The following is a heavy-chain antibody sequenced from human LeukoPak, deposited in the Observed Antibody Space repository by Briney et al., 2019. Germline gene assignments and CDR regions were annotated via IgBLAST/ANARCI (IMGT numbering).Heavy chain of an antibody. CDR2: IFSSGST. CDR1: GGSISSYY. Sequence: PSETLSLTCTVSGGSISSYYWSWIRQPPGKGLEWIGYIFSSGSTNYNPSLKSRVTISVDTSKSQFSLKLSSVTAADTAVYYCARDQNRAFDIWGQGTMVTVSS. CDR3: ARDQNRAFDI. J-gene: IGHJ3*02. V-gene: IGHV4-59*01.